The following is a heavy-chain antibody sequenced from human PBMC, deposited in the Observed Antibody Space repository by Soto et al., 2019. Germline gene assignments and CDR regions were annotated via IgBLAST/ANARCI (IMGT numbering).Heavy chain of an antibody. CDR3: AKATWDY. J-gene: IGHJ4*02. V-gene: IGHV3-66*01. CDR1: GFIVSSDY. CDR2: IYHTGGT. Sequence: EVQLVESGGGLVQPGGSLRLSCAVSGFIVSSDYISWVRQAPGKGLEWVSVIYHTGGTFYADSVKGRFTISRDNSKNTVYLQMNSLRAEDKAMYYCAKATWDYWGQGTLVTVSS.